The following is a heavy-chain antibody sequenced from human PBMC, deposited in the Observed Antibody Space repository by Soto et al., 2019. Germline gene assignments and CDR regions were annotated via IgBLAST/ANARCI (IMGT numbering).Heavy chain of an antibody. CDR3: ARASQTPRFNYYYYGLDV. Sequence: SVQVSCKASGVTFSNYALSWLRQAPGQGLEWMGGIIPIFGTANYAQKFQGRVTITADESTSTAYMELSSLNSEDTAVYYCARASQTPRFNYYYYGLDVWGQGTTVTVSS. V-gene: IGHV1-69*13. J-gene: IGHJ6*02. D-gene: IGHD2-15*01. CDR2: IIPIFGTA. CDR1: GVTFSNYA.